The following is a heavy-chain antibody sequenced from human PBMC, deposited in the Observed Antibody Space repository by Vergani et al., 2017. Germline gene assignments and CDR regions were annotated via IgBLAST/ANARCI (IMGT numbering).Heavy chain of an antibody. CDR3: AREIVVVPAAIGRDLDYYYMDV. CDR1: GGTFSNHV. D-gene: IGHD2-2*02. J-gene: IGHJ6*03. V-gene: IGHV1-69*01. Sequence: QVQLVQSGAEVKKPGSSVKVSCKSSGGTFSNHVLAWVRQAPGQGLEWMGGILPLFGTPTYAQRFQGRVTITADESTTTAYMELSSLRSEDTAVYYCAREIVVVPAAIGRDLDYYYMDVWGKGTTVTVSS. CDR2: ILPLFGTP.